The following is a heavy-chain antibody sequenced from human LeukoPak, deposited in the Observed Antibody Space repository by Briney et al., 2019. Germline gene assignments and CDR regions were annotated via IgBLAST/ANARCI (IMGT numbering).Heavy chain of an antibody. CDR2: ISGRNSYI. D-gene: IGHD1-1*01. V-gene: IGHV3-21*01. Sequence: PGGSLRLSCAASGFTFSSYTMHWIRQAPGKGLEWVSSISGRNSYIFYADSVKGRFTVSRDNAKDSLYLQMNSLRAEDTAVYYCARALTTLTYEGYWGQGTLVTVPS. J-gene: IGHJ4*02. CDR3: ARALTTLTYEGY. CDR1: GFTFSSYT.